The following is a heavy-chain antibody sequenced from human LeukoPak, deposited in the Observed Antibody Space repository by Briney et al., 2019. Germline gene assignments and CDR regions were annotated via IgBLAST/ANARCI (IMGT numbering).Heavy chain of an antibody. CDR2: ISGSSSTI. D-gene: IGHD6-25*01. Sequence: GGSLRLSCAASGFTFSSYSMNWVRQAPGKGLEWGSYISGSSSTIYYADSVKGRFTISRDNGKNTLYLQMNSLRAEDTAVYYCARDMVKQRLISYYYYGMDVWGQGTTVTVSS. J-gene: IGHJ6*02. CDR3: ARDMVKQRLISYYYYGMDV. CDR1: GFTFSSYS. V-gene: IGHV3-48*01.